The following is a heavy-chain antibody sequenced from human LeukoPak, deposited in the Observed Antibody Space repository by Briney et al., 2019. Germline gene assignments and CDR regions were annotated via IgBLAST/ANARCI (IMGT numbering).Heavy chain of an antibody. CDR2: FDPEDGET. Sequence: ASVKVSCKVSGYTLTELSMHWVRQAPGKGLEWMGGFDPEDGETIYAQKFQGRVTMTTDTSTSTAYMELRSLRSDDTAVYYCARDIKGGYDFWSGYYTLGALGIWGQGTMVTVSS. CDR1: GYTLTELS. J-gene: IGHJ3*02. D-gene: IGHD3-3*01. CDR3: ARDIKGGYDFWSGYYTLGALGI. V-gene: IGHV1-24*01.